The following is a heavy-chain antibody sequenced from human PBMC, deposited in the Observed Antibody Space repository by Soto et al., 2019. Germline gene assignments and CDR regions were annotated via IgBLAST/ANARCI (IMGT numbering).Heavy chain of an antibody. J-gene: IGHJ4*01. CDR3: ARPDYDYVWGSYRYDLDY. D-gene: IGHD3-16*02. Sequence: QVQLVESGGGVVQPGRSLRLSCAASGFTFSSYAMHWVRQAPGKGLEWVAVISYDGSNKYYADSVKGRFTISSDNSKTRLYLQLNSLRAEDTAVYYCARPDYDYVWGSYRYDLDYWGHGTLVTVSA. V-gene: IGHV3-30-3*01. CDR2: ISYDGSNK. CDR1: GFTFSSYA.